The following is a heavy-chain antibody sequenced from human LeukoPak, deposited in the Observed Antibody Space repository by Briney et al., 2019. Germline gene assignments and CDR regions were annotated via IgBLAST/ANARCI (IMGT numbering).Heavy chain of an antibody. D-gene: IGHD6-19*01. CDR2: IYSGGST. V-gene: IGHV3-66*01. Sequence: GGSLRLSCAASGFTVSSNYMSWVRQAPGKGLEWVSVIYSGGSTYYADSVKGRFTISRDNSKNTLYLQMNSPRAEDTAVYYCARDRDSRGWYGYWGQGTRVTASS. J-gene: IGHJ4*02. CDR3: ARDRDSRGWYGY. CDR1: GFTVSSNY.